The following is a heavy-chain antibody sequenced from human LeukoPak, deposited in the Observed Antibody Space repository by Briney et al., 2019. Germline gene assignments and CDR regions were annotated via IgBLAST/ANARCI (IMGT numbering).Heavy chain of an antibody. CDR3: VRDGEGGLDYFDH. J-gene: IGHJ4*02. Sequence: SQTLSPTCAISGDSVSSNGASWNWIRQSPSRGLEWLGRTHYRSKWYHDYAVSLRGRITINPDTSKNQFSLQLNSVTPEDTAVYYCVRDGEGGLDYFDHWGQGTLVTVSS. CDR2: THYRSKWYH. CDR1: GDSVSSNGAS. V-gene: IGHV6-1*01. D-gene: IGHD3-16*01.